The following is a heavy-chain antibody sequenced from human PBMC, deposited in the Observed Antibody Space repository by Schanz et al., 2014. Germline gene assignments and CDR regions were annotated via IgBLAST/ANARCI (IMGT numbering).Heavy chain of an antibody. D-gene: IGHD2-8*01. V-gene: IGHV4-4*02. CDR2: IFHSGTT. CDR3: ASKGLTTDAFDI. J-gene: IGHJ3*02. Sequence: QVQLQESGPGLVKPSGTLSLTCVVSGGSISSGVWWTWARQSPGKGLEWIGEIFHSGTTNYNPSLESRVPIPVDKSKNQFSLILSSMTAADTAVYYCASKGLTTDAFDIWGQGTMVTVSS. CDR1: GGSISSGVW.